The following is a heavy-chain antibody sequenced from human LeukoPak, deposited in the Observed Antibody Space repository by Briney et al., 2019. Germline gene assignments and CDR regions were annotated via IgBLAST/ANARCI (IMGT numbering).Heavy chain of an antibody. J-gene: IGHJ4*02. V-gene: IGHV4-39*07. CDR1: GGSISSSSYH. Sequence: PSETLSLTCTVSGGSISSSSYHWGWLRQPPGKGLEWIGSIYYSGTTYYKPSLRRRVTISIDTSKNQFSLRLTSVTAADTAVYYCARESSSSPNYWGQGTLVTVSS. CDR3: ARESSSSPNY. CDR2: IYYSGTT. D-gene: IGHD6-6*01.